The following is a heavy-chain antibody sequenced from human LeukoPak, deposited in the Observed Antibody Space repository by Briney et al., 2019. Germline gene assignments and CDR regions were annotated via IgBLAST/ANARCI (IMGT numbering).Heavy chain of an antibody. J-gene: IGHJ4*02. CDR3: ARDADYGGNSGGFS. V-gene: IGHV3-48*02. CDR2: ISSSSSTI. Sequence: PGGSLRFSCAASGFTFSSYSMNWVRQAPGKGLEWVSYISSSSSTIYYADSVKGRFTISRDNAKNSLYLQMNSLRDEDTAVYYCARDADYGGNSGGFSWGQGTLVTVSS. D-gene: IGHD4-23*01. CDR1: GFTFSSYS.